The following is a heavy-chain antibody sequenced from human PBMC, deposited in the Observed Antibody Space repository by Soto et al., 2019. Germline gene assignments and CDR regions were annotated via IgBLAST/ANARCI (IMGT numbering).Heavy chain of an antibody. CDR2: VSTSGRST. CDR1: GFIFSEST. CDR3: VKQAHGLDGVAFDY. V-gene: IGHV3-64D*06. Sequence: LRLSCSASGFIFSESTIYWVRQVPGKGLEAISAVSTSGRSTYYADSVKDRFTISRDNSKNTLFLQMGSLRPEDTAIYYCVKQAHGLDGVAFDYWGQGTQVAVAS. J-gene: IGHJ4*02. D-gene: IGHD2-15*01.